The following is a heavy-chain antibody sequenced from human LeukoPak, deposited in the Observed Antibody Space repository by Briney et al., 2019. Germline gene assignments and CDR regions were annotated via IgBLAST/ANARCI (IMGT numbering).Heavy chain of an antibody. V-gene: IGHV3-7*01. CDR3: ASRSSIVATF. CDR1: GFSFSTYW. CDR2: IKQDGSEK. D-gene: IGHD5-12*01. Sequence: GGSLRLSCAASGFSFSTYWMSWVRQAPGKGLEWVANIKQDGSEKYYVNSVKGRFAISRDNAKNSLYLQMDGLRAEDTAVYYCASRSSIVATFWGQGTLVTVSS. J-gene: IGHJ4*02.